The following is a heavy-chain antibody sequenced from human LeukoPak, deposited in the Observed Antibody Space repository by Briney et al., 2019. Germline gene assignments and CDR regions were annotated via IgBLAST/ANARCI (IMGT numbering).Heavy chain of an antibody. CDR2: ISAYNGNT. CDR1: GYTFTSYG. V-gene: IGHV1-18*01. CDR3: AKETDRLWFGELFSAFDI. Sequence: GASVKVSCRASGYTFTSYGISWVRQAPGQGLEWMGWISAYNGNTNYAQKLQGRVTMTTDTSTSTAYMELRSLRSDDTALYYCAKETDRLWFGELFSAFDIWGQGTMVTVSS. D-gene: IGHD3-10*01. J-gene: IGHJ3*02.